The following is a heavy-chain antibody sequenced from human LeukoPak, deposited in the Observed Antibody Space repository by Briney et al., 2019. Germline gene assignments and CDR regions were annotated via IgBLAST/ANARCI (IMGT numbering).Heavy chain of an antibody. CDR1: GFTFRDYH. J-gene: IGHJ4*02. V-gene: IGHV3-15*07. CDR3: TTRSPARYCSDGACYSSADY. CDR2: IRSKADGGTP. D-gene: IGHD2-15*01. Sequence: GGSLRLSCAASGFTFRDYHMHWVRQAPGKGLEWVGHIRSKADGGTPDYIAPVKGRFTISRDDSEDTLYLQMNSLNTEDTAMHYCTTRSPARYCSDGACYSSADYWGQGALVTVSS.